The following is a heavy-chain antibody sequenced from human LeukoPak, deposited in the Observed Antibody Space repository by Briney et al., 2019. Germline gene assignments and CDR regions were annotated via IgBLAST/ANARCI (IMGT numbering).Heavy chain of an antibody. J-gene: IGHJ6*02. Sequence: PGGSLRLSCAASGFSFDDYAMHWVRQAPGKGLEYVSAISSNGGSTYYADSVKGRFTISRDNSKNTLYLQMSSLRAEDTAVYYCVKEQWPRHYYYYYGMDVWGQGTTVTVSS. CDR2: ISSNGGST. CDR3: VKEQWPRHYYYYYGMDV. D-gene: IGHD6-19*01. CDR1: GFSFDDYA. V-gene: IGHV3-64D*06.